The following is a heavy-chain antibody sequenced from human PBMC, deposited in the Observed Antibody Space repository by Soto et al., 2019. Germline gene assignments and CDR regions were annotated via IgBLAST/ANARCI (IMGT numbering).Heavy chain of an antibody. CDR1: GFTFSSYG. CDR3: ARGGYCTNGVCYHEFYYYYGMDV. V-gene: IGHV3-33*01. J-gene: IGHJ6*02. CDR2: IWYDGSKK. D-gene: IGHD2-8*01. Sequence: QVQLVESGGGVVQPGRSLRLSCAASGFTFSSYGMHWVRQAPGKGLEWVAVIWYDGSKKYYADSVKGRFTISRDNSMHTLYQHMNSLRAEDTAVYYCARGGYCTNGVCYHEFYYYYGMDVWGQGTTVTVSS.